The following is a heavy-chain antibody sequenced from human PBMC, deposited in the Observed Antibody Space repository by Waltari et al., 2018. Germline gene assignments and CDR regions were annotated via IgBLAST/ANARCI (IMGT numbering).Heavy chain of an antibody. CDR1: GFIFNNYD. Sequence: AASGFIFNNYDMHWVRQAPGEGLEWVAFIRYEGSDRKYAESVKGRFTTSRDNSNNMLFLEMNSLRPEDTAVYYCAKDPGSSTSYGIDYWGQGTLVTVSS. CDR3: AKDPGSSTSYGIDY. V-gene: IGHV3-30*02. CDR2: IRYEGSDR. J-gene: IGHJ4*02. D-gene: IGHD2-2*01.